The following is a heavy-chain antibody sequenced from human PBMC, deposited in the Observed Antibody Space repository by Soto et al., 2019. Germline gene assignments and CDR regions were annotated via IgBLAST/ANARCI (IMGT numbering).Heavy chain of an antibody. Sequence: EVQLVESGGGLVQPGGSLRLSCAASGFTFSSYWMSWVRQAPGKGLEWVANIKQDGSEKYYVDSVKGRFTISSDNAKNALYLQMNSLRAEDTAVYYCARDETNYYDSSGYPDYWGQGTLVTVSS. J-gene: IGHJ4*02. CDR3: ARDETNYYDSSGYPDY. CDR2: IKQDGSEK. V-gene: IGHV3-7*01. CDR1: GFTFSSYW. D-gene: IGHD3-22*01.